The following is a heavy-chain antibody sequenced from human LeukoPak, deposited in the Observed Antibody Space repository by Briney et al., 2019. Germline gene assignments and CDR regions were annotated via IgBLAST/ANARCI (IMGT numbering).Heavy chain of an antibody. CDR3: AARNLRSMVGAGGAFDI. D-gene: IGHD1-26*01. Sequence: ASVKVSCEASGFTFTSSAVQWVRQARGQRLEWIGWIVVGSGNTNYAQKFQERVTITRDMSTSTAYMELSSLRSEDTAVYYCAARNLRSMVGAGGAFDIWGQGTMVTVSS. CDR1: GFTFTSSA. V-gene: IGHV1-58*01. J-gene: IGHJ3*02. CDR2: IVVGSGNT.